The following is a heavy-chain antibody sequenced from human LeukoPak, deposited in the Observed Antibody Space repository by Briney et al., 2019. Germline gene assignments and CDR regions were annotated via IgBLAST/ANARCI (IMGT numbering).Heavy chain of an antibody. CDR3: ARVTREAARYWYFDL. Sequence: SETLSLICTVSGDSMSSYYWSWIRQHAGKGLEWIAYISYSGSTKYNPSLQNRVTISIDTSKDQYPLKLSTVTAADTAVYFCARVTREAARYWYFDLWGRGTLVTVSS. V-gene: IGHV4-59*01. CDR2: ISYSGST. CDR1: GDSMSSYY. J-gene: IGHJ2*01. D-gene: IGHD6-6*01.